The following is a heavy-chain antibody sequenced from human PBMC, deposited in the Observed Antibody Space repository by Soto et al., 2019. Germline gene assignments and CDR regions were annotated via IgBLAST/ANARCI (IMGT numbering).Heavy chain of an antibody. CDR2: MFTTGTT. D-gene: IGHD5-18*01. V-gene: IGHV3-53*01. J-gene: IGHJ4*02. CDR1: GFAVGGFY. Sequence: GGSLRLSCAASGFAVGGFYRNWVRQAPGKGLEWVSVMFTTGTTYYADSVKGRFTISRDDSKNTLYLQMNSLRAEDTAVYYCARERYSYGFDYWGQGTVVTVSS. CDR3: ARERYSYGFDY.